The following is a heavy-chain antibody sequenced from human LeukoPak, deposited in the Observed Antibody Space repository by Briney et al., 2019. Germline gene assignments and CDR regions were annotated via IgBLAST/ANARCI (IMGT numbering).Heavy chain of an antibody. V-gene: IGHV1-18*01. Sequence: ASVKVSCKASGYTFTSYGISWVRQAPGQGLEWMGWISAYNGNTNYAQKLQGRVTMTTDTSTSTAYMELRSPRSDDTAVYYCARDRSSGWYSRGGYFDYWGQGTLVTVSS. J-gene: IGHJ4*02. CDR3: ARDRSSGWYSRGGYFDY. CDR2: ISAYNGNT. D-gene: IGHD6-19*01. CDR1: GYTFTSYG.